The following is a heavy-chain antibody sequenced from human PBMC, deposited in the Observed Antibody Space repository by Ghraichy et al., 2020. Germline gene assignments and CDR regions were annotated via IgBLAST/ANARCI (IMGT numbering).Heavy chain of an antibody. CDR3: ARDRYCSSTSCYRPDY. J-gene: IGHJ4*02. D-gene: IGHD2-2*01. CDR2: ISAYNGNT. V-gene: IGHV1-18*01. Sequence: ASVKVSCKASGYTFTSYGISWVRQAPGQGLEWMGWISAYNGNTNYAQKLQGRVTMTTDTSTSTAYMELRSLRSDDTAVYYCARDRYCSSTSCYRPDYWGQGTLVTVSS. CDR1: GYTFTSYG.